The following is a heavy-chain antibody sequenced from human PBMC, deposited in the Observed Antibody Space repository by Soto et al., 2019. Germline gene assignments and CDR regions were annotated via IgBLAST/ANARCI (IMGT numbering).Heavy chain of an antibody. CDR1: GGSISSYY. Sequence: PSETLSLTCTVSGGSISSYYWSWIRQPPGKGLEWIGYIYYSGSTNYNPSLKSRVTISVDTSKNQFSLKLSSVTAADTAVYYCARDRGLYSDFAGGVYYFDYWAQGTLVTVSS. CDR2: IYYSGST. V-gene: IGHV4-59*01. J-gene: IGHJ4*02. CDR3: ARDRGLYSDFAGGVYYFDY. D-gene: IGHD3-3*01.